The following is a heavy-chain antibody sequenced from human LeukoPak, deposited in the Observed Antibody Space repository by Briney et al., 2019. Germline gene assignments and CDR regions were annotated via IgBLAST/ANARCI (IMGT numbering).Heavy chain of an antibody. CDR3: ARGGGLDV. CDR1: GFTFNNYW. J-gene: IGHJ6*02. V-gene: IGHV3-7*03. Sequence: AGGSLRLSCAVSGFTFNNYWMNWARQAPGKGLEWVASINHNGNVNYYVDSVKGRFTISRDNAKNSLYLQMSNLRAEDTAVYFCARGGGLDVWGQGATVTVSS. D-gene: IGHD3-16*01. CDR2: INHNGNVN.